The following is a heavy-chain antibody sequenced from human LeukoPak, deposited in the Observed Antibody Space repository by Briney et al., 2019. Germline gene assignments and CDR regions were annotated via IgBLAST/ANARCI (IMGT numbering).Heavy chain of an antibody. CDR2: IYYSGST. CDR1: GGSISSYY. J-gene: IGHJ6*02. Sequence: SETLSLTCTVSGGSISSYYWSWIRQPPGKGLEWIGYIYYSGSTNYSPSLKSRVTISVDTSKNQFSLKLSSVTAADTAVYYCARIMVYTGYGMDVWGQGTTVTVSS. D-gene: IGHD2-8*01. CDR3: ARIMVYTGYGMDV. V-gene: IGHV4-59*01.